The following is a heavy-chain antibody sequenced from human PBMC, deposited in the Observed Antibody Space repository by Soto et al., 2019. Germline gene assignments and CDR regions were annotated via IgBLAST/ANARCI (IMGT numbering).Heavy chain of an antibody. D-gene: IGHD2-21*01. CDR2: IWYDGSNK. J-gene: IGHJ6*02. CDR3: AREKFADYYYGMDV. Sequence: GGSLRLSCSASGFTFSSYGMHWVRQAPGKGLEWVAVIWYDGSNKYYADSVKGRFTISRDNSKNTLYLQMNSLRAEDTAVYYCAREKFADYYYGMDVWGQGTTVTVS. CDR1: GFTFSSYG. V-gene: IGHV3-33*01.